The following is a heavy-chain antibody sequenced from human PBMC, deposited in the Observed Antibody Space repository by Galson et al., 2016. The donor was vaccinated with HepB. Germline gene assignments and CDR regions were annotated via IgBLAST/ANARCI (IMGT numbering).Heavy chain of an antibody. Sequence: CAISGDSVSSNSATWNWIRQSPSRGLEWLGGTYYRSKWYNDYALSVKSRITINPDTSKNQFSLQLNSGTPEDTALYYCARVRSGYSGYANPYYYGMDVWGQGTTVTVSS. CDR2: TYYRSKWYN. V-gene: IGHV6-1*01. J-gene: IGHJ6*02. CDR1: GDSVSSNSAT. D-gene: IGHD5-12*01. CDR3: ARVRSGYSGYANPYYYGMDV.